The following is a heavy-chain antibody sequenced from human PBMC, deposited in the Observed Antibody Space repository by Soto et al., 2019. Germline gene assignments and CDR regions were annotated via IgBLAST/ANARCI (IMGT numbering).Heavy chain of an antibody. Sequence: ASVKVSCKASGYTFTSYGISWVRQAPGQGLEWMGWISAYNGNTNYAQKLQGRVTMTTDTSTSTAYMELRSLRSDDTAVYYCARDPTPYYYYGMDFWGQGTTVTVSS. J-gene: IGHJ6*02. CDR1: GYTFTSYG. V-gene: IGHV1-18*01. CDR3: ARDPTPYYYYGMDF. CDR2: ISAYNGNT.